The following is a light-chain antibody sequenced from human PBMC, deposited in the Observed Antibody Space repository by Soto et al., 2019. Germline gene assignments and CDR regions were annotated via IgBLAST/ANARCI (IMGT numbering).Light chain of an antibody. V-gene: IGKV3-11*01. J-gene: IGKJ4*01. CDR3: QQHSNWPLT. CDR2: AAS. Sequence: EIVLTQSPATLSLSPGERASLSCRASQSVSAYLAWYQQKPGQAPRLLIYAASNRATDIPARFSGSGSGTDFTLIISSLEPEDFAVYYCQQHSNWPLTFGGGTKVDIK. CDR1: QSVSAY.